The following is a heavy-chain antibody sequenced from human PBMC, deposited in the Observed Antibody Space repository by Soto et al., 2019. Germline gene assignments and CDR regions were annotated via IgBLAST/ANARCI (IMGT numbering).Heavy chain of an antibody. D-gene: IGHD3-10*01. J-gene: IGHJ4*02. CDR2: ISYDGTNE. CDR3: AKGVVREPSYFDY. CDR1: GFTFSAFA. Sequence: LRLSCTVSGFTFSAFAMYWVRQAPGKGLEWVALISYDGTNEDYAESVRGRFTISRDNSKNTLYLDMNSLSAEDSAVYFCAKGVVREPSYFDYWGQGTLVTVSS. V-gene: IGHV3-30*18.